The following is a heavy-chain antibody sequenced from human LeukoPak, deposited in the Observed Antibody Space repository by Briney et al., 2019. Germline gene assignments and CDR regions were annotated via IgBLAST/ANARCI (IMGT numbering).Heavy chain of an antibody. V-gene: IGHV3-43*02. CDR1: GFTFDDYA. CDR2: ISGDGATT. J-gene: IGHJ3*02. D-gene: IGHD2-15*01. CDR3: ARARIAPMYAFDI. Sequence: PGGSLRLSCAVSGFTFDDYAMHWVRQAPGKGLEWVSLISGDGATTYYADSVKGRFTISRDNAKNTLYLQMNSLRAEDTAVYYCARARIAPMYAFDICGQGTMVTVSS.